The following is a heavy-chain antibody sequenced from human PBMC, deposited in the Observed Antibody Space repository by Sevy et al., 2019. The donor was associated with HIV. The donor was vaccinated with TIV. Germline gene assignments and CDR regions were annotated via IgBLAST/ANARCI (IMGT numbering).Heavy chain of an antibody. V-gene: IGHV4-59*01. D-gene: IGHD3-10*01. Sequence: SETLSLTCTVSGGSISSYYWSWIRQPPGKGLEWIGYIYYSGSTNYNPSLKSRVTISVDTSKNQFSLKLSSVTAADTAVYYCARFGSGSYFDYWGQGTLVTVSS. J-gene: IGHJ4*02. CDR3: ARFGSGSYFDY. CDR1: GGSISSYY. CDR2: IYYSGST.